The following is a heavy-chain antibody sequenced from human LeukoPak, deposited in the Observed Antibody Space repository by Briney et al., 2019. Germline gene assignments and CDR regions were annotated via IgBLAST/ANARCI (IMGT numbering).Heavy chain of an antibody. CDR2: IKQDGSEK. V-gene: IGHV3-7*01. CDR3: ASSEGGIAARPDDY. J-gene: IGHJ4*02. D-gene: IGHD6-6*01. CDR1: GFTFSSYA. Sequence: GGSLRLSCAASGFTFSSYAMSWVRQAPGKGLEWVGNIKQDGSEKYYVDSVKGRFTISRDNAKNSLYLQMNSLRAEDTAVYYCASSEGGIAARPDDYWGQGTLVTVSS.